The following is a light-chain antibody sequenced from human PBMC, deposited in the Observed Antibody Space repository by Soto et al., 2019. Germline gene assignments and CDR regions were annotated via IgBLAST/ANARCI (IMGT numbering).Light chain of an antibody. CDR2: DAS. Sequence: EIVLTQSPATLSLSPGERATLYCRASQRVSSYLAWYQQKPGQAPRLLIYDASNRATGIPARFSGSGSGTDFTLTISSLEPEDFAVYYCQQRSNWPPYTFGQGTKLEIK. CDR3: QQRSNWPPYT. CDR1: QRVSSY. J-gene: IGKJ2*01. V-gene: IGKV3-11*01.